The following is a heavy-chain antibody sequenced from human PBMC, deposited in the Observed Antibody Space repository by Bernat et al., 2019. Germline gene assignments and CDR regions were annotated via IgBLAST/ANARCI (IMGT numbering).Heavy chain of an antibody. V-gene: IGHV3-21*01. J-gene: IGHJ6*02. Sequence: EVQLVESGGGLVKPGGSLRLSCAASGFTFSSYSMNWVRQAPGKGLEWVSSISSSSSYIYYAESVKGRFTISRDNAKNSLYLQMNSLGAEDTAVYYCARDFSGADYYYYGMDVWGQGTTVTVSS. CDR3: ARDFSGADYYYYGMDV. CDR1: GFTFSSYS. D-gene: IGHD6-19*01. CDR2: ISSSSSYI.